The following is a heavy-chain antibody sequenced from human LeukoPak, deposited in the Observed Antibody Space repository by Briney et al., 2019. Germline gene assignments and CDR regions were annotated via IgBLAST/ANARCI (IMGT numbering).Heavy chain of an antibody. Sequence: ASVRVSCKASGYTFTSYYMHWVRQAPGQGLEWMGIINPSGGSTSYAQKFQGRVTMTRDMSTSTVYMELSSLRSEDTAVYYCARDEKYLGVSRPAGYWGQGTLVTVSS. V-gene: IGHV1-46*01. CDR3: ARDEKYLGVSRPAGY. D-gene: IGHD2-2*01. J-gene: IGHJ4*02. CDR1: GYTFTSYY. CDR2: INPSGGST.